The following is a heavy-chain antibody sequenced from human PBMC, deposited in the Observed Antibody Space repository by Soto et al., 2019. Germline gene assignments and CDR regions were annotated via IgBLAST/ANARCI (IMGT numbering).Heavy chain of an antibody. J-gene: IGHJ5*02. CDR2: ISSSSSTI. CDR1: GFTFSSYS. CDR3: ARESRLLEWLSLNWFDP. Sequence: EVQLVESGGGLVQPGGSLRLSCAASGFTFSSYSMNWVRQAPGKGLEWVSYISSSSSTIYYADSVKGRFTISRDNAKNSLYLQMNSLRDEDTAVYYCARESRLLEWLSLNWFDPWGQGTLVTVSS. D-gene: IGHD3-3*01. V-gene: IGHV3-48*02.